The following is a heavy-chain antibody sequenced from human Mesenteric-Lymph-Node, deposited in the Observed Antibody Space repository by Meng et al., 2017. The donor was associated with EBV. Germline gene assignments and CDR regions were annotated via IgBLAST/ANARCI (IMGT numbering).Heavy chain of an antibody. CDR3: ARADSSGPWHFDY. Sequence: VQPQVSGPGLVTPSGTLALTRAGSSGSISSSNWWRWVRQPPGKGLEWIGEIYHNGNTNYNPSLKSRVTISVDKSKNQFSLKLNSVTAADTAVYYCARADSSGPWHFDYWGQGTLVTVSS. J-gene: IGHJ4*02. CDR2: IYHNGNT. V-gene: IGHV4-4*02. CDR1: SGSISSSNW. D-gene: IGHD3-22*01.